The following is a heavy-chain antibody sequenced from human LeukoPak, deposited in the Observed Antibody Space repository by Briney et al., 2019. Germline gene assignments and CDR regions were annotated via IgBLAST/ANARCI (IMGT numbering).Heavy chain of an antibody. V-gene: IGHV3-33*06. CDR3: AKGGGPYCGGDCYWADAFDI. Sequence: GGSLRLSCAASGFTFSSYGMHWVRQAPGKGLEWVAVIWYDGSNKYYADSVKRRFTISRDNSKNTLYLQMNSLRAEDTAVYYCAKGGGPYCGGDCYWADAFDIWGQGTMVTVSS. D-gene: IGHD2-21*02. J-gene: IGHJ3*02. CDR2: IWYDGSNK. CDR1: GFTFSSYG.